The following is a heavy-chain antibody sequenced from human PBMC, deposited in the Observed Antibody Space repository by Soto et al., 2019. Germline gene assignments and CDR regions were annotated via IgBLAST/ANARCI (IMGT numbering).Heavy chain of an antibody. V-gene: IGHV1-69*12. CDR2: IIPIFGTA. CDR3: ASHGLRAARRDYYYYGMDV. Sequence: QVQLVQSGAEVKKPGSSVKVSCKASGGTFSSYAISWVRQAPGQGLEWMGGIIPIFGTANYAQKFQGRVTTTADXSXXXAXXELSSVRSEDTAVYYCASHGLRAARRDYYYYGMDVWGQGTTVTVSS. D-gene: IGHD6-6*01. CDR1: GGTFSSYA. J-gene: IGHJ6*02.